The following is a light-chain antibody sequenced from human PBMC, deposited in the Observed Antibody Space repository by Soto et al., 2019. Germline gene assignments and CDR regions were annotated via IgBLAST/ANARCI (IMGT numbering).Light chain of an antibody. Sequence: QSVLTQPPSASGTPGQRVSISCSGSTSNIGRNDVNWYQQLPGTAPKLLIYGHNQRPSGVPERFSGSKSGTSASLAISGLQSEGEADYYCASWDDSLNAPVFGGGTKLTVL. CDR3: ASWDDSLNAPV. CDR2: GHN. V-gene: IGLV1-44*01. CDR1: TSNIGRND. J-gene: IGLJ2*01.